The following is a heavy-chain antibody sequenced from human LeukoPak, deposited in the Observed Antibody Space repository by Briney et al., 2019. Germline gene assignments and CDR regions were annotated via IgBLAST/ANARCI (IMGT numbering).Heavy chain of an antibody. D-gene: IGHD3-22*01. J-gene: IGHJ4*02. V-gene: IGHV1-69*13. CDR2: IIPIFGTA. CDR3: ARADSSGYRYY. Sequence: EASVKVSCKASGGTFSSYAIIWVRQAPGQGLEWMGGIIPIFGTANYAQKFQGRVTITADESTTTAYMELSSLRSEDTAVYYCARADSSGYRYYWGQGTLVTVSS. CDR1: GGTFSSYA.